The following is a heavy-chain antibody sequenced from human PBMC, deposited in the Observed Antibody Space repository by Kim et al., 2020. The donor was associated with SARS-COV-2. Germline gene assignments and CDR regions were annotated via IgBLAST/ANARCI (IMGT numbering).Heavy chain of an antibody. D-gene: IGHD1-1*01. CDR2: IYYTWTT. CDR3: VAYQYETTYDF. V-gene: IGHV4-39*01. CDR1: GGSIRSSRHY. J-gene: IGHJ4*02. Sequence: SETLSLTCTVSGGSIRSSRHYWAWIRQPPGKGLEWIGSIYYTWTTDYNPSLKSRVTISLDTSKNEFSLKLNSVTAADTAVYYCVAYQYETTYDFWGQGTLVAVSS.